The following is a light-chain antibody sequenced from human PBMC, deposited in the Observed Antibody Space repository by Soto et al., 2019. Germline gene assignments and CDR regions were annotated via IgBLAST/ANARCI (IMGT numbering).Light chain of an antibody. Sequence: DVVMTQSPLSLPVTPGEPASISCRSSQSLLYSNGYNYLDWYLQKPGQSPQLLIYLGSNRDSGVPDRFSGSGSGTDFTLKISSVEPEDVGVYYCMQARHIPFTFGPGTKVHI. CDR1: QSLLYSNGYNY. V-gene: IGKV2-28*01. CDR2: LGS. CDR3: MQARHIPFT. J-gene: IGKJ3*01.